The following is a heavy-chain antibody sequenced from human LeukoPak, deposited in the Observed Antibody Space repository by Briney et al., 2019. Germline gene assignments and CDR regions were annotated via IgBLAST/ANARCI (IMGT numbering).Heavy chain of an antibody. J-gene: IGHJ6*03. V-gene: IGHV1-8*02. Sequence: ASVKVSCKASGYTPTGYYMHWVREAPGEGLEWMGWINPNSGNTGYAQKFQGGVTMTRKTSISTAYIELSILRYEDTAVYYFERAPSNIFFHLNYYYMDVWAKGTTVTVSS. D-gene: IGHD1/OR15-1a*01. CDR3: ERAPSNIFFHLNYYYMDV. CDR1: GYTPTGYY. CDR2: INPNSGNT.